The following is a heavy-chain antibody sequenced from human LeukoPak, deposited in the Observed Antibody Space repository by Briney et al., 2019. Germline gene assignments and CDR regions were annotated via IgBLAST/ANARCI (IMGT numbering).Heavy chain of an antibody. Sequence: GGSLRLSCAASGFTVSSNYMSWVRQAPGKGLEWVSVIYSSGNTYYTDSVKGRFTISRDNSKNTLYLQMNSLRAEDTAVYYCARGARRICSSTSCPFDPWGQGTLVTVSS. J-gene: IGHJ5*02. CDR1: GFTVSSNY. D-gene: IGHD2-2*01. CDR2: IYSSGNT. CDR3: ARGARRICSSTSCPFDP. V-gene: IGHV3-53*01.